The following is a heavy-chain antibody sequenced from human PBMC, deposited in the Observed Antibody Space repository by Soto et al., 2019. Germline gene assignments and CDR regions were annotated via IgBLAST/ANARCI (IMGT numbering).Heavy chain of an antibody. J-gene: IGHJ4*02. CDR3: ARHSNDIVATHY. CDR1: GGSISSGGYY. V-gene: IGHV4-39*01. Sequence: PSETLSLTCTVSGGSISSGGYYWSWIRQPPGKGLEWIGSIYYSGSTYYNPSLKSRVTISVDTSKNQFSLKLSSVTAADTAVYYCARHSNDIVATHYWGQGTLVTVSS. CDR2: IYYSGST. D-gene: IGHD5-12*01.